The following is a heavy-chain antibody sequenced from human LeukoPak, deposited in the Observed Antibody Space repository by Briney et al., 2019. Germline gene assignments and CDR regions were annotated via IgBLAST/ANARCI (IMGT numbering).Heavy chain of an antibody. CDR1: GFTFSSYV. CDR3: TTPPYDEGY. D-gene: IGHD3-22*01. CDR2: ISYDGSNE. V-gene: IGHV3-30*04. J-gene: IGHJ4*02. Sequence: GGSLRLSCAASGFTFSSYVMHWVRQAPGKGLEWVAIISYDGSNEYYADSVKGRFTISRDNSKNTLYLQMNSLKTEDTAVYYCTTPPYDEGYWGQGTLVTVSS.